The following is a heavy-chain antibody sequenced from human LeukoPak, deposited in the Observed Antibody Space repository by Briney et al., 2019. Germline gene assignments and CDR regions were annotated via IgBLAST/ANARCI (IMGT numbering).Heavy chain of an antibody. D-gene: IGHD3-22*01. CDR3: ATADSSGYYESYYFDY. J-gene: IGHJ4*02. V-gene: IGHV3-11*04. CDR2: ISSSCSII. CDR1: EFTFSDYY. Sequence: KTGGSLRLSCAASEFTFSDYYMSWIRQAPGKGLEGLSYISSSCSIIYYADSVKGRFTIPMDNAKNSMYLQMNSLSAEDTAVYYCATADSSGYYESYYFDYWGQGTLVNVSS.